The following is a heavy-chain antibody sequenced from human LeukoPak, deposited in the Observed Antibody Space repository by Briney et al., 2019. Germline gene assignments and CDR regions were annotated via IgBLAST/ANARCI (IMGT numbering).Heavy chain of an antibody. J-gene: IGHJ4*02. CDR2: MNQFGTEI. D-gene: IGHD3/OR15-3a*01. CDR1: GFTFNSYT. CDR3: ARGTYYYEF. V-gene: IGHV3-7*04. Sequence: GGSLRLSCAASGFTFNSYTMNWVRQAPGKGPEWVAYMNQFGTEIKYLDSVKGRFTISRDNAKNSLYLWMTSLTADDTAVYYCARGTYYYEFWGQGTLVIVSS.